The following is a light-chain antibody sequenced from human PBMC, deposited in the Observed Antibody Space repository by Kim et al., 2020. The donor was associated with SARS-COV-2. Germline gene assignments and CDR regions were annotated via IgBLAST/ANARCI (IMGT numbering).Light chain of an antibody. Sequence: QAVVTQEPSLTVSPGGTVTLPCASSIGVVTSGHYPYWFQQKPGQAPRTLIYNTIDKHSWTPARFSGSLLGGKAALTLSGAQPEDEAEYYCLLFYSGVVGYSGAASVFGGGTQLTVL. CDR2: NTI. CDR3: LLFYSGVVGYSGAASV. J-gene: IGLJ3*02. V-gene: IGLV7-46*01. CDR1: IGVVTSGHY.